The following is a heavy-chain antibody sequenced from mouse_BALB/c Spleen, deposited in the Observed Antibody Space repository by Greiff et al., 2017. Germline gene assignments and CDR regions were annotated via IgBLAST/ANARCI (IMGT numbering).Heavy chain of an antibody. V-gene: IGHV1S81*02. CDR2: INPSNGGT. CDR1: GYTFTSYY. Sequence: VQVVESGAELVKPGASVKLSCKASGYTFTSYYMYWVKQRPGQGLEWIGEINPSNGGTNFNEKFKSKATLTVDKSSSTAYMQLSSLTSEDSAVYYCTRSGWSDYWGQGTTLTVSS. CDR3: TRSGWSDY. D-gene: IGHD2-3*01. J-gene: IGHJ2*01.